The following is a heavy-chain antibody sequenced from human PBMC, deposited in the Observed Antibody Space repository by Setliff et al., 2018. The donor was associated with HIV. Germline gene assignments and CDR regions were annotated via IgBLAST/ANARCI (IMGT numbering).Heavy chain of an antibody. V-gene: IGHV3-15*01. CDR2: IKTKSDSGTT. CDR3: MTDIRVQHMTRGISSF. CDR1: GFSITNAW. J-gene: IGHJ4*02. D-gene: IGHD2-2*01. Sequence: PGGSLRHSCVASGFSITNAWMSWVRQAPGKELEWLGRIKTKSDSGTTDYAAPLKGRIIISRDDSRNMLFLQMNSLKTEDTALYYCMTDIRVQHMTRGISSFWGQGTLVTVSS.